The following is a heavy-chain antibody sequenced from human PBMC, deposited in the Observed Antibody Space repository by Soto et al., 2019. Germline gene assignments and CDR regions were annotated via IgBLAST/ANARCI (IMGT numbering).Heavy chain of an antibody. CDR1: GFSLSTFA. J-gene: IGHJ4*02. CDR3: AKSGYYDSSHLDY. V-gene: IGHV3-23*01. CDR2: ISDDAKTT. Sequence: PGGSLRLSCVVSGFSLSTFAMSWVRQAPGKGLEWVSTISDDAKTTWYADSVKGRFTMFRDNSKNTLYLQMNSLRAEDTAVYYCAKSGYYDSSHLDYWGQGTLVTVSS. D-gene: IGHD3-22*01.